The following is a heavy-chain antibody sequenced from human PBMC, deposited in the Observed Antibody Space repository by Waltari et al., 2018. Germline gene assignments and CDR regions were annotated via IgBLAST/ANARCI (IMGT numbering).Heavy chain of an antibody. J-gene: IGHJ4*02. V-gene: IGHV3-74*01. CDR3: ASGYYYSVFDS. CDR2: IDSDGSTT. Sequence: EVQLVESGGGLVQPGGSLRLSCVASGFTFSDYWMHWFRQAPGKGLMWVSRIDSDGSTTNYADSVKGRFTISRDNAKNTAYLQINSLRAEDTAVYYCASGYYYSVFDSWGQGTLVTVSS. CDR1: GFTFSDYW. D-gene: IGHD3-22*01.